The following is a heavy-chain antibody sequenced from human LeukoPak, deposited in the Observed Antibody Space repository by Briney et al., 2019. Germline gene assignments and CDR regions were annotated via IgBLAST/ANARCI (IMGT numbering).Heavy chain of an antibody. J-gene: IGHJ2*01. D-gene: IGHD6-13*01. CDR1: GGSINSYY. Sequence: SETLSLTCTVSGGSINSYYWSWIRQPPGKGLEWIGYIYYSTITNYNPSLKSRVTISVDTSKNQFSLKLSSVTAADTAVYYCARVSSSWYEDWYFDLWGRGTLVSVSS. CDR2: IYYSTIT. CDR3: ARVSSSWYEDWYFDL. V-gene: IGHV4-59*12.